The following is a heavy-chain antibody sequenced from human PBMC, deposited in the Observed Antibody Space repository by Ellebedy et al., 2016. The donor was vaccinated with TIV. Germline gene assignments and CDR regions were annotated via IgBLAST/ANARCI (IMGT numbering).Heavy chain of an antibody. Sequence: GESLKISCAASGFIFRDYNINWVRQAPGKGLEWVSVIYSGGSTYYADSVKGRFTISRDNSKNTLYLQMNSLRAEDTAVYYCARVNDYGGNAFDYWGQGTLVTVSS. V-gene: IGHV3-66*01. J-gene: IGHJ4*02. CDR2: IYSGGST. CDR3: ARVNDYGGNAFDY. D-gene: IGHD4-23*01. CDR1: GFIFRDYN.